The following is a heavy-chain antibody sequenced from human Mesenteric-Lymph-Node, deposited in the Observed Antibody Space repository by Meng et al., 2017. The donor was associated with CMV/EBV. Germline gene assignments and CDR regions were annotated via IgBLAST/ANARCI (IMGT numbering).Heavy chain of an antibody. V-gene: IGHV3-23*01. Sequence: GESLKISCAASGFTFSIYSMNWVRQAPGKGLEWVSCISSSGGSAYYADSVKGRFTISRDNSKSTLYLQMNILGAEDTAVYYCAKDRAVVGPVVGYFDSWGQGALVTVSS. D-gene: IGHD6-13*01. J-gene: IGHJ4*02. CDR1: GFTFSIYS. CDR3: AKDRAVVGPVVGYFDS. CDR2: ISSSGGSA.